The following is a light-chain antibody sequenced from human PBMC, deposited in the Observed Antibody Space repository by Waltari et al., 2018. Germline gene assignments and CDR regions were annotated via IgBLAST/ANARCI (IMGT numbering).Light chain of an antibody. CDR1: QSIDKY. V-gene: IGKV1-39*01. CDR3: QHNNSVPFT. CDR2: AAS. Sequence: IQLPQSPSSLSESVGARATITCRASQSIDKYLNWYQQKPGKAPKLLIYAASSSQRGVPSRFSGSGSGTDFTLTISSLQPEHVATYYCQHNNSVPFTFGEGTKVEI. J-gene: IGKJ2*01.